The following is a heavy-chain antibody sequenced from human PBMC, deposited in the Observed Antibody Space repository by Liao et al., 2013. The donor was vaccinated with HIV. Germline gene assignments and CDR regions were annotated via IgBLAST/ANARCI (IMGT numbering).Heavy chain of an antibody. CDR1: GGSFSGYY. D-gene: IGHD3-10*01. CDR3: ARDLSLLRGALAW. J-gene: IGHJ4*02. Sequence: QVQLQQWGAGLLKPSETLSLTCAVYGGSFSGYYWSWIRQSPGKGLEWIGEINHSGSTNYNPSLKSRVTMSVDTSKNQFSLRLSSVTAADTAIYYCARDLSLLRGALAWWGQGTLVTVSS. V-gene: IGHV4-34*01. CDR2: INHSGST.